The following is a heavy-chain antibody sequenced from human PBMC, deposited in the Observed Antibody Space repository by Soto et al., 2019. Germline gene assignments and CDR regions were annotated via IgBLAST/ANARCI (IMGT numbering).Heavy chain of an antibody. CDR2: INTGNGYT. V-gene: IGHV1-3*04. D-gene: IGHD2-15*01. CDR1: GYTFTSYP. Sequence: ASVKVSCKASGYTFTSYPIHWVRQAPGQRLEWMGWINTGNGYTKYSQKFQARVTITRDTSASTSYMQLSRLRSEDTAVYYCARDRGGYCSGGSCSEAWFDPWGQGTLVTVSS. J-gene: IGHJ5*02. CDR3: ARDRGGYCSGGSCSEAWFDP.